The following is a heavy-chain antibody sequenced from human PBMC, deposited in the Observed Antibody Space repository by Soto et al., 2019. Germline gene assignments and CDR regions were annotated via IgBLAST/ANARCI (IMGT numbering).Heavy chain of an antibody. CDR1: GYTFTSYY. V-gene: IGHV1-46*01. D-gene: IGHD2-2*01. CDR3: ATRRADVVVPAAIPTGYYGMDV. J-gene: IGHJ6*02. Sequence: ASVKVSCKASGYTFTSYYMHWVRQAPGQGLEWMGIINPSGGSTSYAQKFQGRVTMTRDTSTSTVYMGLSSLRSEDTAVYYCATRRADVVVPAAIPTGYYGMDVWGQGTTVTVSS. CDR2: INPSGGST.